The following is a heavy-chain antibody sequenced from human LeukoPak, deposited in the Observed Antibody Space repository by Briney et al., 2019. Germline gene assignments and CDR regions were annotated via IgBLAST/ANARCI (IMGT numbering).Heavy chain of an antibody. CDR1: GYTFTTCG. D-gene: IGHD6-19*01. CDR2: IRSYNGHT. CDR3: ARDLLVAGSPDPLAF. J-gene: IGHJ4*02. V-gene: IGHV1-18*01. Sequence: ASVKVSCKASGYTFTTCGISWVRQAPGQGLEWVGWIRSYNGHTNYARRLQGRVTMTTDTSTTTVYMELRNLRSDDTAVYYCARDLLVAGSPDPLAFWGRGTLVTVSS.